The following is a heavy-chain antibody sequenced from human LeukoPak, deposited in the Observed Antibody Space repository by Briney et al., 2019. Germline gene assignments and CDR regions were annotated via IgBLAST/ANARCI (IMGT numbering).Heavy chain of an antibody. Sequence: PGGSLRLSCAASGFTFSSYAMSWVRQAPGKGLEWVSSISSSSSYIYYADSVKGRFTISRDNAKNSLYLQMNSLRAEDTAVYYCARDHRYDFWSGYYTYWGQGTLVTVSS. CDR3: ARDHRYDFWSGYYTY. CDR2: ISSSSSYI. J-gene: IGHJ4*02. CDR1: GFTFSSYA. D-gene: IGHD3-3*01. V-gene: IGHV3-21*01.